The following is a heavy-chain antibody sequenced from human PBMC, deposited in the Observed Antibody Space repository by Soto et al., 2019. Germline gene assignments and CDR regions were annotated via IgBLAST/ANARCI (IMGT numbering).Heavy chain of an antibody. J-gene: IGHJ4*02. CDR2: ISTSNGDT. CDR1: GYTFTTYG. V-gene: IGHV1-18*01. Sequence: QVHLVQSGPEVKKPGASVTVSCRVSGYTFTTYGVSWVRQAPGQGLEWMGWISTSNGDTNYAQKLQRRVTMTTDTSTNTAYMEVKSLRSDDTAVYFCARDVRNGYGYGYGHWGQGTLVTVSS. CDR3: ARDVRNGYGYGYGH. D-gene: IGHD5-18*01.